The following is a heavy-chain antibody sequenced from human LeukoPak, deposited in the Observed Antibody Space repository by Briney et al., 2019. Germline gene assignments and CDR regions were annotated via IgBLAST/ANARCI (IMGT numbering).Heavy chain of an antibody. Sequence: PGGSLRLSCAASGFTFSDYWMHWVRQAPGKGLAWVSRINIDGSDTTYADSVKGRFTISRDNAKSTLYLQMNSLRVEDTAVYFCARDRSTTNGGFDYWGQGTLVTVSS. CDR2: INIDGSDT. V-gene: IGHV3-74*01. J-gene: IGHJ4*02. D-gene: IGHD7-27*01. CDR3: ARDRSTTNGGFDY. CDR1: GFTFSDYW.